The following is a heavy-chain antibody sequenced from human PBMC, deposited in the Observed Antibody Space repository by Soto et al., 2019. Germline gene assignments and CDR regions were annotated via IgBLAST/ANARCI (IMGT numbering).Heavy chain of an antibody. D-gene: IGHD3-10*01. Sequence: ASVKVSCKASGYTFTIYDINWVLQATGQGLEWMGWMNPNSGNTGYAQKFQGRVTMTRNTSISTAYMELSSLRSEDTAVYYCAIGGNYYGSYGFDPCGQGTLVIVSS. CDR2: MNPNSGNT. V-gene: IGHV1-8*01. CDR3: AIGGNYYGSYGFDP. CDR1: GYTFTIYD. J-gene: IGHJ5*02.